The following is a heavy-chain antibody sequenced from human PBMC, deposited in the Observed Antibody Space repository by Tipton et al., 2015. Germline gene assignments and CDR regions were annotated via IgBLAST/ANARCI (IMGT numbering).Heavy chain of an antibody. D-gene: IGHD3-10*01. Sequence: TLSLTCTVSGGSIISGGYYWSWIRQHPGKGLEWIGYIYYSGFTYYNPSLKSRVTISVDRSKNQLSLTLSSVTAADTAVYYCARGFRYFGEINYYLYGLDVWGQGTTVTVSS. CDR1: GGSIISGGYY. V-gene: IGHV4-31*03. CDR2: IYYSGFT. J-gene: IGHJ6*02. CDR3: ARGFRYFGEINYYLYGLDV.